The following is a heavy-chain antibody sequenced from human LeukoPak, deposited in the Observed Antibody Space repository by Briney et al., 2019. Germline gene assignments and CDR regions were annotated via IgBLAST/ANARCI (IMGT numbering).Heavy chain of an antibody. CDR2: FDPEDGET. Sequence: ASVKVSCKVSGYTLTELSMHWVRQAPGKGLEWMGGFDPEDGETIYAQKFQGRVTMTEDTSTDTAYMELSSLRAEDTAVYYCARGEGGHCGGDCHVRFWGQGTLVTVSS. CDR1: GYTLTELS. V-gene: IGHV1-24*01. J-gene: IGHJ4*02. D-gene: IGHD2-21*01. CDR3: ARGEGGHCGGDCHVRF.